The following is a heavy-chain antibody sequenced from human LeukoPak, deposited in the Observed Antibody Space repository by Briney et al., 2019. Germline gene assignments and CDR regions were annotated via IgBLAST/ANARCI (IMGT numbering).Heavy chain of an antibody. CDR2: IYTSGST. CDR3: ARSSITGTPHDY. Sequence: SETLSLTCTVSGGSISSGSYYWSWIRQPAGKGLEWIGRIYTSGSTNYNPSLKSRVTISVDTSKNQFSLKLSSVTAADTAVYYCARSSITGTPHDYWGREPWSPSPQ. CDR1: GGSISSGSYY. D-gene: IGHD1-20*01. V-gene: IGHV4-61*02. J-gene: IGHJ4*02.